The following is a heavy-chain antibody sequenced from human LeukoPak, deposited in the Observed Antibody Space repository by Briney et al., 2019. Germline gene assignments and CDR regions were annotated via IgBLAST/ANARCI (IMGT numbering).Heavy chain of an antibody. CDR1: GGSISSGDYY. D-gene: IGHD1-26*01. CDR2: IYYSGST. CDR3: ARDRSGSYYGWFDP. J-gene: IGHJ5*02. V-gene: IGHV4-30-4*01. Sequence: SETLSLTCTVSGGSISSGDYYWSWIRQPPGKGLEWIGYIYYSGSTYYNPSLKSRVTISVDTSKNQFSLKLSSVTAADTAVYYCARDRSGSYYGWFDPRGQGTLVTVSS.